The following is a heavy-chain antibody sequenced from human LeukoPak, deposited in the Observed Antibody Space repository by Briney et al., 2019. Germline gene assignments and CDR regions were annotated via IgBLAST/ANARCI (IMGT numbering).Heavy chain of an antibody. CDR1: GGSISGYY. Sequence: SETLSLTCTVSGGSISGYYWSWIRQPPGKGLEWIGYIYYSGSTNYNPSLKSRVTMSVDTSKNQFSLKLSSVTAADTAVYYCARNYYGSGKGYDYWGQGTLVTVSS. CDR2: IYYSGST. J-gene: IGHJ4*02. V-gene: IGHV4-59*12. D-gene: IGHD3-10*01. CDR3: ARNYYGSGKGYDY.